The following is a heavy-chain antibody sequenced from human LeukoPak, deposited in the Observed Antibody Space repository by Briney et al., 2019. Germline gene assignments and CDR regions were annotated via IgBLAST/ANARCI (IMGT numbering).Heavy chain of an antibody. D-gene: IGHD3-16*01. V-gene: IGHV3-23*01. Sequence: GGSLRLSCAASGFTVSSNYMSWVRQAPGKGLEWVSAISGSGGNTYYADSVKGRFTISRDNSKNTLYLQMNSLRAEDTAIYYCAKQDYGGRGASDFDYWGQGTLVTVSS. J-gene: IGHJ4*02. CDR1: GFTVSSNY. CDR2: ISGSGGNT. CDR3: AKQDYGGRGASDFDY.